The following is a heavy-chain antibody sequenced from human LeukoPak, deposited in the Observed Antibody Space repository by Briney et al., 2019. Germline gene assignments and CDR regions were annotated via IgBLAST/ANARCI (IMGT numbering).Heavy chain of an antibody. CDR3: ARVTYYYDSSGWGGPFDY. J-gene: IGHJ4*02. CDR1: GFTVSSNY. Sequence: PGGSLRLSCAASGFTVSSNYMSWVRQAPGKGLEWVSVIYSGGSTYYADSVKGRFTISRDNSKNTLYLQMNSLRAEDTAVYYCARVTYYYDSSGWGGPFDYWGQGTLVTVSS. CDR2: IYSGGST. V-gene: IGHV3-53*01. D-gene: IGHD3-22*01.